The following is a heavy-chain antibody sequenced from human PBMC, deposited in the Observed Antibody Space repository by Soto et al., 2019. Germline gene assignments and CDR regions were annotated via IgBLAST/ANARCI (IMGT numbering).Heavy chain of an antibody. D-gene: IGHD2-8*01. CDR1: GGSFSGYY. CDR3: ARGGGVYAYNWFDP. V-gene: IGHV4-34*01. J-gene: IGHJ5*02. CDR2: INYSGST. Sequence: SETLSLTCAVSGGSFSGYYWGWVRQPPGKGLEWVGEINYSGSTNYNPSLKRRVTISVDTSKNQVSLKVTSVTAADTAMYYCARGGGVYAYNWFDPWGQGTLVTVSS.